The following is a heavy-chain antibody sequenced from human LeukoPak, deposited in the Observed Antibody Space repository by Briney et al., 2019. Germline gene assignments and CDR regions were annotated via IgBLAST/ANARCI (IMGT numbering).Heavy chain of an antibody. D-gene: IGHD2-2*01. CDR3: ARSRYCSSTSCSYFDY. CDR1: GFTFSSYG. J-gene: IGHJ4*02. V-gene: IGHV3-33*01. Sequence: GRSLRLSCAASGFTFSSYGMHWVRQAPGKGLEWVAVIWYDGSNKYYADSVKGRFTISRDNSKNTLYLQMNSLRAEDTAVYHCARSRYCSSTSCSYFDYWGQGTLVTVSS. CDR2: IWYDGSNK.